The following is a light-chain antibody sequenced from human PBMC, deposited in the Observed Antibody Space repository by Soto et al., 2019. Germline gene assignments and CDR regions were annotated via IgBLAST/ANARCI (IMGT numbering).Light chain of an antibody. CDR1: SSDVGGYKY. J-gene: IGLJ1*01. V-gene: IGLV2-8*01. CDR2: AVN. CDR3: SSYAGSNNYV. Sequence: QSVLTQPPSASGSPGQSVTISCTGTSSDVGGYKYVSWYQQYPGKAPKLMIYAVNKRPSGVPDRFSGSKSGNTASLTVSGLQAEDEADYYCSSYAGSNNYVFRTGTTVTVL.